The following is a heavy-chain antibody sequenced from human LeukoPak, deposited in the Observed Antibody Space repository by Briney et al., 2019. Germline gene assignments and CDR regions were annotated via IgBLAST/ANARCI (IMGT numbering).Heavy chain of an antibody. CDR3: TTKVIRGNSGDDYDD. CDR2: ISSNGNDK. V-gene: IGHV3-30*03. Sequence: PGGSLRLSCAASGVTFSNYGMHWVRRAPGKGLEWVALISSNGNDKLYGDSVKGRFTISRDDSKSTLYLQMNSLRVEDTAVYYCTTKVIRGNSGDDYDDWGQGTLVTVS. J-gene: IGHJ4*02. D-gene: IGHD5-12*01. CDR1: GVTFSNYG.